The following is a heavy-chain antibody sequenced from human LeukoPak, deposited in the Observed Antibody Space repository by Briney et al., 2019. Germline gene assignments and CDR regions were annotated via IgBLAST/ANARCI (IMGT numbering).Heavy chain of an antibody. CDR2: IYPSGST. CDR3: AREYSNPLRYFDY. V-gene: IGHV4-61*09. Sequence: SETLSLTCTVSGGPISSGSYYWSWIRQPAGKGLEWIGHIYPSGSTNYNPSLKSRVTISIDTSRNQFSLNLNSVTAADAAVYYCAREYSNPLRYFDYWGQGTLVTVSS. J-gene: IGHJ4*02. CDR1: GGPISSGSYY. D-gene: IGHD4-11*01.